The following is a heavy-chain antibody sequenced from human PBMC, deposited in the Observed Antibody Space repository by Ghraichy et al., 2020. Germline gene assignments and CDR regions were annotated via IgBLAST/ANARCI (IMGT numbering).Heavy chain of an antibody. CDR3: ARDQGYGGNDDAFDI. D-gene: IGHD4-23*01. Sequence: GGSLRLSCAASGFTFSSYAMSWVRQAPGQGLEWVSTLGGSGGGGTTQYADPVKGRFTISRDNSKNTLYLQMNSLRGDDTAVYYCARDQGYGGNDDAFDIWGQGTMVTVSS. V-gene: IGHV3-23*01. CDR1: GFTFSSYA. J-gene: IGHJ3*02. CDR2: LGGSGGGGTT.